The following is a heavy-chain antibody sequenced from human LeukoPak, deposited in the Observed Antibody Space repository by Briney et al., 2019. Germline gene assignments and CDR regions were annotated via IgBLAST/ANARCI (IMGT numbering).Heavy chain of an antibody. D-gene: IGHD3-22*01. CDR2: ISYDGSNK. V-gene: IGHV3-30-3*01. CDR1: GFTFSSYA. CDR3: ARGRYYYDSSGYYYFGYYYGMDV. J-gene: IGHJ6*02. Sequence: GGSLRLSCAASGFTFSSYAMHWVRQAPGKGLEWVAVISYDGSNKYYADSVKGRFTISRDNSKNTLYLQMNSLRAEDTAVYYCARGRYYYDSSGYYYFGYYYGMDVWGQGTTVTVSS.